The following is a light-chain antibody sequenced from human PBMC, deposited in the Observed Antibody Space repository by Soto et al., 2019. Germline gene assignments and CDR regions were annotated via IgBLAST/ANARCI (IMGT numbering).Light chain of an antibody. CDR1: QSVSIL. J-gene: IGKJ4*01. CDR2: DTS. Sequence: EIVMTQSPATLSVSPGERATLSCRSSQSVSILLAWYQHKPGQTPRLLIYDTSTRATGVPARFSGSRSGTEFTLTINSLQSEDFAVYYCQRYNNWPLTFGGGTKVDIK. V-gene: IGKV3-15*01. CDR3: QRYNNWPLT.